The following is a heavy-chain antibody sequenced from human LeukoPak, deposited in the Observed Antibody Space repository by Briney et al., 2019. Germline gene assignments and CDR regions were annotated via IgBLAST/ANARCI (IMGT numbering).Heavy chain of an antibody. CDR1: GFTFSSDG. Sequence: PGGSLRLSCAASGFTFSSDGMSWVRQAPGKGLEWVSGINGSGGSTYYADSVKGRFTISRDNSKNTLYLQMNSLRAEDTAVYYCAKDQSAGWYSDCWGQGTLVTVSS. D-gene: IGHD6-19*01. CDR3: AKDQSAGWYSDC. J-gene: IGHJ4*02. CDR2: INGSGGST. V-gene: IGHV3-23*01.